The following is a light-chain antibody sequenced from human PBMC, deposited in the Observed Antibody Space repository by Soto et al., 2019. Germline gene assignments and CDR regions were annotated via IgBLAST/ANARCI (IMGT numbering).Light chain of an antibody. J-gene: IGKJ1*01. CDR2: HTS. V-gene: IGKV3-11*01. CDR3: QQSIDWPLT. CDR1: QSVRSD. Sequence: EIVLTQSPATLSLSPGERATLSCRASQSVRSDLGWYQQKPGQAPRLLIYHTSNRATGIPARFSGSGSGTDFTLTISSLEPEDFAVYYCQQSIDWPLTFGQGTQVEIK.